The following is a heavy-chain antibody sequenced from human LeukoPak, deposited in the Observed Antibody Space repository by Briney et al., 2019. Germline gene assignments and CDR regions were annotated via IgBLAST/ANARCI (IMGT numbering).Heavy chain of an antibody. D-gene: IGHD2-21*02. J-gene: IGHJ4*02. V-gene: IGHV3-21*01. CDR3: ARDGRCGGDCYAS. CDR1: GFSFSSYT. Sequence: PGGSLRLSCAASGFSFSSYTMEWVRQAPGKGLEWVSIISSSSSYIYYADSVKGRFTISRDNAKNALYLQMNSLRVEDTAVYYCARDGRCGGDCYASWGQGTLVTVSS. CDR2: ISSSSSYI.